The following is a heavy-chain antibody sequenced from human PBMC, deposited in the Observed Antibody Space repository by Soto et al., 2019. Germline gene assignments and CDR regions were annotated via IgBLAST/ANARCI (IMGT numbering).Heavy chain of an antibody. CDR2: ISYDGSNK. D-gene: IGHD5-12*01. V-gene: IGHV3-30*18. CDR3: AKVSGYGHYYYYYIDV. CDR1: GFTFSSHG. J-gene: IGHJ6*03. Sequence: GGSLRLSCAASGFTFSSHGMHWVRQAPGKGLEWVAVISYDGSNKYYADSVKGRFTISRDNSKNTLYLQMNSLRAEDTAVYYCAKVSGYGHYYYYYIDVWGKGTTVTVSS.